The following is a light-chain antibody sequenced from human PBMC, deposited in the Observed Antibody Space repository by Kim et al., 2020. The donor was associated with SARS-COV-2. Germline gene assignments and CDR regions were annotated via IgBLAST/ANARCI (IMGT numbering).Light chain of an antibody. Sequence: QAVTSSRTGSDSNVGSQSLVTWYQQHPGKAPKVMIYQVSERPSGVSNRFSGSKAGNTASLTISGLQAEDEGNYYCCSYAGISSSAICGGGTKVTVL. J-gene: IGLJ2*01. CDR2: QVS. CDR3: CSYAGISSSAI. CDR1: DSNVGSQSL. V-gene: IGLV2-23*02.